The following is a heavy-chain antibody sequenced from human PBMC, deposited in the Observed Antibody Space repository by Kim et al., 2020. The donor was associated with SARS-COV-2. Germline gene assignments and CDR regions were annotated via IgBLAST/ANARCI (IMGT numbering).Heavy chain of an antibody. CDR1: DGSISSGGYY. V-gene: IGHV4-31*03. CDR3: AREGEDDYSNYYGWFDP. D-gene: IGHD4-4*01. Sequence: SETLSLTCTVSDGSISSGGYYWSWIRQHPGKGLEWIGYIYYSGSTYYNPSLKSRVTISVDTSKNQFSLKLSSVTAADTAVYYCAREGEDDYSNYYGWFDPWGQGTLVTVSS. CDR2: IYYSGST. J-gene: IGHJ5*02.